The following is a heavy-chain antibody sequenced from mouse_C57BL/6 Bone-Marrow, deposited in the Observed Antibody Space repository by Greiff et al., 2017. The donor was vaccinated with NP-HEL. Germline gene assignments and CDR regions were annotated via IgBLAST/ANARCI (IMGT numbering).Heavy chain of an antibody. D-gene: IGHD3-1*01. Sequence: EVQGVESGGGLVKPGGSLKLSCAASGFTFSSYAMSWVRQTPDKRLEWVATLSDGGSYTYYPDNVQGRFTISIDNAKNNLYLQMSHLKSEDTAMYYCARDGGYGDAMDYWGQGTSVTVSS. CDR1: GFTFSSYA. V-gene: IGHV5-4*01. J-gene: IGHJ4*01. CDR2: LSDGGSYT. CDR3: ARDGGYGDAMDY.